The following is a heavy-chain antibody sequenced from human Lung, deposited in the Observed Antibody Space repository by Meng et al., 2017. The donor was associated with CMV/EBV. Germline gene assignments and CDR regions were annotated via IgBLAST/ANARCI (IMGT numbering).Heavy chain of an antibody. Sequence: GPLQESGPGLVNPFQTLSLTCTVSGGSIGSGGYYWSWIRQHPGKGLEWIGYIYYTGSTFYNPSLKSRVTISVDTSKNQFSLKLIPATAADTAVYYCAREAGRDGYATPKFDYWGQGTLVTVSS. D-gene: IGHD5-24*01. CDR2: IYYTGST. CDR3: AREAGRDGYATPKFDY. V-gene: IGHV4-31*03. J-gene: IGHJ4*02. CDR1: GGSIGSGGYY.